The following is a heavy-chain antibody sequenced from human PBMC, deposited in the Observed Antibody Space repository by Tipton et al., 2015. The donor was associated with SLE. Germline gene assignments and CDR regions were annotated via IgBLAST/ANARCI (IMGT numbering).Heavy chain of an antibody. CDR3: ATYRCSSTSCYTGACDI. Sequence: QSGPEVKKPGSSVKVSCKASGGTFSSYAISWVRQAPGQGLEWMGGIIPIFGTANYAQKFQGRVTITTDESTSTAYMELSSLRSEDTAVYYCATYRCSSTSCYTGACDIWGQGTMVTVSS. D-gene: IGHD2-2*02. CDR1: GGTFSSYA. CDR2: IIPIFGTA. J-gene: IGHJ3*02. V-gene: IGHV1-69*05.